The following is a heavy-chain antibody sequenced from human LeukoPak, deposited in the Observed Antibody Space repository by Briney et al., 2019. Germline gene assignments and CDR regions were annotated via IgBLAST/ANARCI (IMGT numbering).Heavy chain of an antibody. V-gene: IGHV4-39*01. CDR3: ARLWSDYYDSSGTLNFDY. CDR2: IYYSGST. J-gene: IGHJ4*02. Sequence: SETLSLTCTVSGGSISSSSYYWGWIRQPPGKGLEWIGSIYYSGSTYYNPSLKSRVTISVDTSKNQFSLKLSSVTAADTAVYYCARLWSDYYDSSGTLNFDYWGQGTLVTVSS. CDR1: GGSISSSSYY. D-gene: IGHD3-22*01.